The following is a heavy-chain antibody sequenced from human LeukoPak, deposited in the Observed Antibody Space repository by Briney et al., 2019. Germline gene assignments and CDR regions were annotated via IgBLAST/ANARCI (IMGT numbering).Heavy chain of an antibody. V-gene: IGHV3-7*01. CDR2: INLDGSET. J-gene: IGHJ4*02. CDR3: ARGYSDWLR. CDR1: GFT. D-gene: IGHD4-11*01. Sequence: GGSLRLSCAASGFTMTWVREGPGEGLEWLANINLDGSETHFVDSVKGRLTISRDNAKNSLSLQMSGLRVEDTAVYYCARGYSDWLRWGQGTRSPSPQ.